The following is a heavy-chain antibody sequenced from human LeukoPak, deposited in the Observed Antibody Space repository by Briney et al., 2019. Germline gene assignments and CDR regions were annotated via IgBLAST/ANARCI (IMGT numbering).Heavy chain of an antibody. V-gene: IGHV3-7*01. CDR2: IKPDGRAQ. CDR1: GFPFSVYF. D-gene: IGHD3-16*01. CDR3: VRRGFWGVDR. Sequence: GGSLRLSCAASGFPFSVYFMSWVRQAPGKGLEWVAKIKPDGRAQYYVDSVQGRFTFSRDNAGNSLNLQMNNLRAEDSALYFLVRRGFWGVDRWGQGTTGNVSS. J-gene: IGHJ6*02.